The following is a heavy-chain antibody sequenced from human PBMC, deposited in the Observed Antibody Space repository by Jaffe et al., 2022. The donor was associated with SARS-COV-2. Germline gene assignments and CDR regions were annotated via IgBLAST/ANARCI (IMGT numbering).Heavy chain of an antibody. CDR3: AKDLVKGGVVVVAARFYYYYGMDV. Sequence: QVQLVESGGGVVQPGRSLRLSCAASGFTFSSYGMHWVRQAPGKGLEWVAVISYDGSNKYYADSVKGRFTISRDNSKNTLYLQMNSLRAEDTAVYYCAKDLVKGGVVVVAARFYYYYGMDVWGQGTTVTVSS. CDR1: GFTFSSYG. J-gene: IGHJ6*02. V-gene: IGHV3-30*18. D-gene: IGHD2-15*01. CDR2: ISYDGSNK.